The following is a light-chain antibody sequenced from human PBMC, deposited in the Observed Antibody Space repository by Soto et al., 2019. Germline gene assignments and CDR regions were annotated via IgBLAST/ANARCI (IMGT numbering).Light chain of an antibody. J-gene: IGLJ1*01. CDR1: SSNIGSNT. CDR2: NNN. CDR3: AAWDDSLNGLV. V-gene: IGLV1-44*01. Sequence: QSVLTQPPSASGTPGQRVTISCSGSSSNIGSNTVNWYQQLPRTAPTLLIYNNNQRPSGVPDRFSGSKSGTSASLAISGLQSEDEADYYCAAWDDSLNGLVFGTGTKLTVL.